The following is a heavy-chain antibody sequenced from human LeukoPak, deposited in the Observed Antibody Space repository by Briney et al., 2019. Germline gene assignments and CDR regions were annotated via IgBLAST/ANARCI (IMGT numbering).Heavy chain of an antibody. Sequence: SQTLSLTCAVYGGSFSVYYWSWIRQPPGKGLEWIGEINHSGSTNYNPSLKSRVTISVDTSKNQFSLKLSSVTAADTAVYYCARRDIVATIDYWGQGTLVTVSS. CDR2: INHSGST. D-gene: IGHD5-12*01. V-gene: IGHV4-34*01. CDR3: ARRDIVATIDY. CDR1: GGSFSVYY. J-gene: IGHJ4*02.